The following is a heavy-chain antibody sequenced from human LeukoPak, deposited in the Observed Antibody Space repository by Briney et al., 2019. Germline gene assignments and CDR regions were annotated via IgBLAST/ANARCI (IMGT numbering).Heavy chain of an antibody. D-gene: IGHD5-18*01. V-gene: IGHV1-46*01. Sequence: GASVKVSCKASGYTFTSYYMHWVRQAPGQGLEWMGIINPSGGSTSYAQKFQGRVTMTRDTSTSTVYMELSSLRSEDTAVYYWATIDVDTAMGGGFDYWGQGTLVTVSS. CDR2: INPSGGST. CDR3: ATIDVDTAMGGGFDY. CDR1: GYTFTSYY. J-gene: IGHJ4*02.